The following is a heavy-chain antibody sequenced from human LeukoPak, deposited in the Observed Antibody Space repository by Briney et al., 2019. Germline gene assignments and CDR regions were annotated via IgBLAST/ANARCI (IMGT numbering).Heavy chain of an antibody. Sequence: EASVKVSCKASGGTFSSYAISWVRQAPRQGLEWMGGIIPIFGTANYAQKFQGRVTITADESTSTAYMELSSLRSEDTAVYYCGVGYGGPFDYWGQGTLVTVSS. CDR2: IIPIFGTA. D-gene: IGHD4-23*01. CDR3: GVGYGGPFDY. V-gene: IGHV1-69*13. CDR1: GGTFSSYA. J-gene: IGHJ4*02.